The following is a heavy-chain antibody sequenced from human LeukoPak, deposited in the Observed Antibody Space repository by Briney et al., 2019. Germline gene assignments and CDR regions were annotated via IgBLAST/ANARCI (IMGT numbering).Heavy chain of an antibody. CDR1: GGSFSGYY. V-gene: IGHV4-34*01. D-gene: IGHD2-15*01. CDR2: ISHSGST. Sequence: SETLSLTCAVYGGSFSGYYWSWIRQPPGKGLEWIGEISHSGSTNYNPSLKSRVTISVDTSKNQFSLSLSSVTAADTAVYYCAKIVVVEAASNWFDPWGQGTLVTVSS. CDR3: AKIVVVEAASNWFDP. J-gene: IGHJ5*02.